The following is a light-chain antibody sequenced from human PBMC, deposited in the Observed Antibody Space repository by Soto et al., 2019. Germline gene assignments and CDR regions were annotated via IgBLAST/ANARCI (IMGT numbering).Light chain of an antibody. CDR3: QKSYSIPYT. CDR1: QSISTY. Sequence: DIQMTQSPSSLSASLGDRVTITCRASQSISTYLNWYQQKPGKAPKLLIYAASTLQSGVPSRFSGSGSGTDFTLTISSLQPEDFATYYCQKSYSIPYTFGQGTKLELK. J-gene: IGKJ2*01. V-gene: IGKV1-39*01. CDR2: AAS.